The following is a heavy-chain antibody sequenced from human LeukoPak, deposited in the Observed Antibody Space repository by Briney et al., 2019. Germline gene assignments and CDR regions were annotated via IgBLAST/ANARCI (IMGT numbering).Heavy chain of an antibody. Sequence: GGSLRLSCAASGFTFSSYWMHWVRQAPGKGLVWVSRINSDGSSTSYADSVKGRFTITRGNAKNTLYLQMNSLRAEDTAVYYCASGEGAGNYWGQGTLVTVSS. J-gene: IGHJ4*02. CDR2: INSDGSST. CDR3: ASGEGAGNY. CDR1: GFTFSSYW. D-gene: IGHD1-26*01. V-gene: IGHV3-74*01.